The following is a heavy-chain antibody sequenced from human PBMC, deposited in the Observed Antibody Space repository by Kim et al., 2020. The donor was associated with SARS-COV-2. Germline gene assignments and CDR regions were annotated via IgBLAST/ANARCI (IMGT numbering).Heavy chain of an antibody. J-gene: IGHJ4*02. CDR1: GFTFSSYA. Sequence: GGSLRLSCAASGFTFSSYAMSWVRQAPGKGLEWVSAISGSGGSTYYADSVKGRFTISRDNSKNTLYLQMNSLRAEDTAVYYCAKAYCGGDCYFRAQYYFDSWGQGTLVTVSS. D-gene: IGHD2-21*02. V-gene: IGHV3-23*01. CDR3: AKAYCGGDCYFRAQYYFDS. CDR2: ISGSGGST.